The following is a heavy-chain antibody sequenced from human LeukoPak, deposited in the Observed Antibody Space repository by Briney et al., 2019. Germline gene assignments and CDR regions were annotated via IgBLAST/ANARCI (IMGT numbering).Heavy chain of an antibody. Sequence: GGSLRLSCAASGFTYSPYWMTWVRQGPGKGLEWVANIKQDGTERYYVDSVKGRFTISRDNAKNSLYLQMNSLRAEDTAVYYCARDLEDSSGHDYWGQGTLVTVSS. CDR2: IKQDGTER. J-gene: IGHJ4*02. D-gene: IGHD3-22*01. CDR3: ARDLEDSSGHDY. V-gene: IGHV3-7*01. CDR1: GFTYSPYW.